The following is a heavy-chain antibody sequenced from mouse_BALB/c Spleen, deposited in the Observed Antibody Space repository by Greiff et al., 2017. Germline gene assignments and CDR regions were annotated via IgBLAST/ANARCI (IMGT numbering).Heavy chain of an antibody. J-gene: IGHJ4*01. CDR2: ISNLAYSI. V-gene: IGHV5-15*02. Sequence: EVMLVESGGGLVQPGGSRKLSCAASGFTFSDYGMAWVRQAPGKGPEWVAFISNLAYSIYYADTVTGRFTISRENAKNTLCLEMSRLRSEDTAMYSSARDASGGSASTLDNWGQGTSVTASS. D-gene: IGHD1-1*02. CDR1: GFTFSDYG. CDR3: ARDASGGSASTLDN.